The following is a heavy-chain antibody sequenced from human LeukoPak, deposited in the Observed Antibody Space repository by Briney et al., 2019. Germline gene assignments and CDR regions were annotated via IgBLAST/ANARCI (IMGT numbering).Heavy chain of an antibody. Sequence: ASVKVSCKASGYTFTSNYIHWVRQAPGQGLEWMGTIYPRDGSTSYAQKFQGRVTVTRDTSTSTVHMELSGLRSEDTAVHYCARDQEGFDYWGQGTLVTVSS. CDR3: ARDQEGFDY. CDR1: GYTFTSNY. J-gene: IGHJ4*02. CDR2: IYPRDGST. V-gene: IGHV1-46*01.